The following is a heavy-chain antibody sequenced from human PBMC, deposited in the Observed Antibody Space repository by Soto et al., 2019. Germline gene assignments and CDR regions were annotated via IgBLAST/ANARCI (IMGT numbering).Heavy chain of an antibody. D-gene: IGHD1-26*01. CDR3: AKVRDRELWLEVYYYYMDV. Sequence: GGSLRLSCAASGFTFSSYAMSWVRQAPGKGLEWVSAISGSGGSTYYADSVKGRFTISRDNSKNTLYLQMNSLRAEDTAVYYCAKVRDRELWLEVYYYYMDVWGKGTTVTVSS. CDR2: ISGSGGST. V-gene: IGHV3-23*01. J-gene: IGHJ6*03. CDR1: GFTFSSYA.